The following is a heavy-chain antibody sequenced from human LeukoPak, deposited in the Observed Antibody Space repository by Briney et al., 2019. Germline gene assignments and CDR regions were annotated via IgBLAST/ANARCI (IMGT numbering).Heavy chain of an antibody. Sequence: GGPLRLSCAASGFTFSSYSMNWVRQAPGKGLEWVSYISSSSSTIYYADSVKGRFTISRDNAKNSLYLQMNSLRAEDTAVYYCARENDNWSPGQGYKVCDYWAQGIRVTVSS. J-gene: IGHJ4*02. CDR3: ARENDNWSPGQGYKVCDY. V-gene: IGHV3-48*04. CDR2: ISSSSSTI. CDR1: GFTFSSYS. D-gene: IGHD1-20*01.